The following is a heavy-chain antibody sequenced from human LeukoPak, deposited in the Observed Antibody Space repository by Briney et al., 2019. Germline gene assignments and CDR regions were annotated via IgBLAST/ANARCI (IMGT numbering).Heavy chain of an antibody. J-gene: IGHJ5*02. CDR1: GVSVSSGSYF. V-gene: IGHV4-61*01. CDR3: ATFFDFWFGP. CDR2: IYHDGST. D-gene: IGHD5/OR15-5a*01. Sequence: SETLSLTCTVSGVSVSSGSYFWSWIRQPPGEGPQWIGYIYHDGSTNYSPSLRSLVSISVDTSKNQFSLKLSSVTTADTAVYFCATFFDFWFGPWGQRTQVTVSS.